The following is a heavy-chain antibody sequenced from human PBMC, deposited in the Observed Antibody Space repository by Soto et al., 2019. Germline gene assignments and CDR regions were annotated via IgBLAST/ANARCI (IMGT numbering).Heavy chain of an antibody. CDR2: INYSGST. Sequence: PSETLSLTCAVFGGSFSNFHSTWIRQPPGKGLEWIGKINYSGSTHYTPSLESRVTISVDTSKSQFSLKLSSVTAADTAVYYCARAVDYYDILTGYYKDYYYYMDVWGKGTTVTVSS. D-gene: IGHD3-9*01. J-gene: IGHJ6*03. V-gene: IGHV4-34*01. CDR1: GGSFSNFH. CDR3: ARAVDYYDILTGYYKDYYYYMDV.